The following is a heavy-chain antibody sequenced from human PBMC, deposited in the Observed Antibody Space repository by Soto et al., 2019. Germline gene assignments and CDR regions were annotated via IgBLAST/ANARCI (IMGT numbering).Heavy chain of an antibody. CDR1: GFTFSSYA. D-gene: IGHD3-22*01. Sequence: PGGSLRLSCAASGFTFSSYAMSWVRQAPGKGLEWVSVISGSGGTTYYADSVKGRFTISRDNSKKTVYLQMNSLRAEDTAVYYCAKLGTYYYDSSGYYLFDYWGQGTLVTVSS. CDR3: AKLGTYYYDSSGYYLFDY. CDR2: ISGSGGTT. V-gene: IGHV3-23*01. J-gene: IGHJ4*02.